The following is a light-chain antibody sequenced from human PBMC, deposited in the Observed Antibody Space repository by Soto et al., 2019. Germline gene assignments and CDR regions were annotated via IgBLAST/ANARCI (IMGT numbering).Light chain of an antibody. J-gene: IGLJ1*01. CDR1: KIGSKS. CDR2: DDS. V-gene: IGLV3-21*02. Sequence: SYELTQPPSVSGAPGQTDRITCGGNKIGSKSVHWYQQQPGQAPLLVAYDDSDRPSGIPERFSGSNSSNTATLTSSRVDAGDEPDYYCQVWDSSGDHYVFGTGTKVTVL. CDR3: QVWDSSGDHYV.